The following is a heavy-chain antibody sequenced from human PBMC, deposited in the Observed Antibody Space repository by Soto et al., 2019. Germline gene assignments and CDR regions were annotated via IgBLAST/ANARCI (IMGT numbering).Heavy chain of an antibody. D-gene: IGHD2-15*01. V-gene: IGHV1-2*04. J-gene: IGHJ6*02. CDR3: ASTRGGRGGGYGMDV. Sequence: ASVKVSCKASGYTFTGYYMHWVRQAPGQGLEWMGWINPNSGGTNYAQKFQGWVTMTRDTSISTAYMELSRLGSDDTAVYYGASTRGGRGGGYGMDVWGQGTTVTVSS. CDR2: INPNSGGT. CDR1: GYTFTGYY.